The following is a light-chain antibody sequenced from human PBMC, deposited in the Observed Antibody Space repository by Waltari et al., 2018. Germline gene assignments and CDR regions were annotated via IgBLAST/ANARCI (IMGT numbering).Light chain of an antibody. J-gene: IGLJ2*01. CDR2: ITD. CDR3: AVWDDSLNGPL. V-gene: IGLV1-44*01. CDR1: RSNIGSNT. Sequence: QSVLTQPPSASGTPGQRVSISCSGSRSNIGSNTVNWYQQLPGTAPKLPIFITDRRPSGVPFRFSGSKSGTSASRAISGLQSEDEAEYHCAVWDDSLNGPLFGGGTKLTVL.